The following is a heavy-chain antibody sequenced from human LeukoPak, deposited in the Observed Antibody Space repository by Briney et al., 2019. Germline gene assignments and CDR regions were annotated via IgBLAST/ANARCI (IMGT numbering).Heavy chain of an antibody. CDR1: GFTFSSYG. CDR2: IWYDGSNK. V-gene: IGHV3-33*01. D-gene: IGHD3-10*01. J-gene: IGHJ5*02. Sequence: PGGSLRLSCAASGFTFSSYGMHWVRQAPGKGLEWVAVIWYDGSNKYYPDSVKGRFTISRDNSKNTLYLQMNSLRAEDTAVYYCARSAGGSGSFPWGQGTLVTVSS. CDR3: ARSAGGSGSFP.